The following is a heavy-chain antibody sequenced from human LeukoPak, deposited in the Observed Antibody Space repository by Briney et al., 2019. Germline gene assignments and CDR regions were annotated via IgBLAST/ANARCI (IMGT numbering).Heavy chain of an antibody. CDR2: IYYSGST. CDR1: GGSISSYY. Sequence: SETLSLTCTVSGGSISSYYWSWIRQPPGKGLEWIGYIYYSGSTNYNPSLKSRVTISVDASKNQFSLKLSSVTAADTAVYYCARHTQGYYDSSGYDYWGQGTLVTVSS. V-gene: IGHV4-59*08. J-gene: IGHJ4*02. CDR3: ARHTQGYYDSSGYDY. D-gene: IGHD3-22*01.